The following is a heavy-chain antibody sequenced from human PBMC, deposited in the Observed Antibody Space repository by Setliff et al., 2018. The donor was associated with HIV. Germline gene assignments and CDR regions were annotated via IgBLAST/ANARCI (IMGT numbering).Heavy chain of an antibody. J-gene: IGHJ6*03. D-gene: IGHD2-15*01. CDR3: AREYYRSGGYYSGWKYYYMDV. V-gene: IGHV4-4*08. CDR1: GDSSSNDY. CDR2: IHTSGTT. Sequence: PSETLSLTCTVSGDSSSNDYWTWVRQPPGKGLEWIGNIHTSGTTKYNPSLNSRVTISLDMSKRQFSLRLSSGTSADTAMYYCAREYYRSGGYYSGWKYYYMDVWGKGTTVTVSS.